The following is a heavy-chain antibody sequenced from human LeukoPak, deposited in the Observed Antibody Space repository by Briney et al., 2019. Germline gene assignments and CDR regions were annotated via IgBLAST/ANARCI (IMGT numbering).Heavy chain of an antibody. CDR1: GFTFSSYG. J-gene: IGHJ4*02. D-gene: IGHD6-13*01. Sequence: PGGSLRLSCAASGFTFSSYGMHWVRQAPGKGLEWVAVISYDGSNKYYADSVEGRFTISRDNSKNTLYLQMNSLRAEDTAVYYCAKDKLGIAAAGTLDYWGQGTLVTVSS. CDR2: ISYDGSNK. V-gene: IGHV3-30*18. CDR3: AKDKLGIAAAGTLDY.